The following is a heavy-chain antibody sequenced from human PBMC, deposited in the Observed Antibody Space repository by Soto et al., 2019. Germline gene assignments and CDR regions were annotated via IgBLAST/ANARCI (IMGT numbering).Heavy chain of an antibody. CDR3: ARAPPRGIAAPGTWGSGMDV. CDR2: IPYDGSNK. D-gene: IGHD6-13*01. V-gene: IGHV3-30-3*01. Sequence: GGSLRLSCTASGFSFSSYSLHWVRQTPGKGLEWVAVIPYDGSNKYYADSVKGRFTVSRDSPKNTLFLQMNSLKPEDTAVYYCARAPPRGIAAPGTWGSGMDVWGQGTTVTVSS. CDR1: GFSFSSYS. J-gene: IGHJ6*02.